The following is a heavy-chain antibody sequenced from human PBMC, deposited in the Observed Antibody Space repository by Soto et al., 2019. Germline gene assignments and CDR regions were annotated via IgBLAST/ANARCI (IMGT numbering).Heavy chain of an antibody. Sequence: QITLKESGPTLVKPTQTLTLTCAFSGFSLTTSGVGVGWIRQPPGKALEWLALIYWDDSKSYSPSLKSRLTITKDASKNKVVIIMTNMDPVDTATYYRVYYHYHDSSGYYLAFDYWGQGTLVTVSS. CDR2: IYWDDSK. J-gene: IGHJ4*02. CDR3: VYYHYHDSSGYYLAFDY. D-gene: IGHD3-22*01. CDR1: GFSLTTSGVG. V-gene: IGHV2-5*02.